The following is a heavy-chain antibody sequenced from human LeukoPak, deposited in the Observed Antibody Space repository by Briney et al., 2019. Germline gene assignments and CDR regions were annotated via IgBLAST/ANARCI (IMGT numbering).Heavy chain of an antibody. V-gene: IGHV3-30*04. Sequence: GGSLRLSCAASGFTFSSYAMHWVRQAPGKGLEWVAVISYDGSNKYYADSVKGRFTISRDNSKNTLYLQMNSLRAEDTAAYYCARDQFTGDYYGSGTAFDYWGQGTLVTVSS. D-gene: IGHD3-10*01. J-gene: IGHJ4*02. CDR3: ARDQFTGDYYGSGTAFDY. CDR2: ISYDGSNK. CDR1: GFTFSSYA.